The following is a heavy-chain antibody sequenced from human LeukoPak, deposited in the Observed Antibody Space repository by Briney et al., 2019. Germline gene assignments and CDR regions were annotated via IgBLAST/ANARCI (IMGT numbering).Heavy chain of an antibody. V-gene: IGHV4-31*03. Sequence: SQTLSLTCTVSGGSISSGGYYWSWIRQHPGKGLEWIGYIYYSGSTYYNPSLKSRVTISVDTSKNQFSLKLSSVTAADTAVYYCATQYSSSWYNAFDIWGQGTMVIVSS. CDR1: GGSISSGGYY. CDR3: ATQYSSSWYNAFDI. D-gene: IGHD6-13*01. CDR2: IYYSGST. J-gene: IGHJ3*02.